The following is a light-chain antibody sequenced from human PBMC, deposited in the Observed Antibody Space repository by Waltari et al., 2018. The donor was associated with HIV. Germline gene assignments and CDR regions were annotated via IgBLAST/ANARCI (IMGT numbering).Light chain of an antibody. J-gene: IGKJ4*02. Sequence: DIHLSQSPSSLFASVGDSVTITCRASESIYPYFNWFQHTPKKAPKLIISAASNLEGGVPSRFRGRGAGAVFTLTISSLQLGDFATYYCQQSRTTPLTFGGGTRVE. CDR2: AAS. CDR1: ESIYPY. CDR3: QQSRTTPLT. V-gene: IGKV1-39*01.